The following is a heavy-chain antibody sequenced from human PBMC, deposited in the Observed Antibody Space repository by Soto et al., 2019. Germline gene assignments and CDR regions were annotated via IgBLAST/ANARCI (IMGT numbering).Heavy chain of an antibody. D-gene: IGHD4-17*01. CDR3: AKGRITETRFAWFDP. CDR1: GYSFTSYA. J-gene: IGHJ5*02. CDR2: INADNGNT. V-gene: IGHV1-3*01. Sequence: ASVKVSCKASGYSFTSYAIHWVRQAPGQGLEWMGWINADNGNTKYSQNFQGTVTITRDTSASTAYMELSSLRFEDTAVYYCAKGRITETRFAWFDPWGQGTQVTVSS.